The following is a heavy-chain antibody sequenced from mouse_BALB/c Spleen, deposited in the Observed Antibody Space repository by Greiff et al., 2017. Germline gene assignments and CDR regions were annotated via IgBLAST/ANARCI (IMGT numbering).Heavy chain of an antibody. V-gene: IGHV3-2*02. CDR2: ISYSGST. CDR3: ARGGSTMITWFAY. J-gene: IGHJ3*01. CDR1: GYSITSDYA. D-gene: IGHD2-4*01. Sequence: EVKLEESGPGLVKPSQSLSLTCTVTGYSITSDYAWNWIRQFPGNKLEWMGYISYSGSTSYNPSLKSRISITRDTSKNQFFLQLNSVTTEDTATYYCARGGSTMITWFAYWGQGTLVTVSA.